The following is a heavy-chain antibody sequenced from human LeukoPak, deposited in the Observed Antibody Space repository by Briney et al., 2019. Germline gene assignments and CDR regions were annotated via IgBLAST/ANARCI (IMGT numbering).Heavy chain of an antibody. CDR2: IKQDGSEK. J-gene: IGHJ4*02. CDR3: ARGLLSDY. CDR1: GFTFSSYA. V-gene: IGHV3-7*01. Sequence: GGSLRLSCAASGFTFSSYAMSWVRQAPGKGLEWVANIKQDGSEKYYVDSVKGRFTISRDNAKNSLYLQMNSLRAEDTAVYYCARGLLSDYWGQGTLVTVSS.